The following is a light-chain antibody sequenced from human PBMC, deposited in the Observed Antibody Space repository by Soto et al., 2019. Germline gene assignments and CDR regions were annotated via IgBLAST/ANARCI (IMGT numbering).Light chain of an antibody. CDR1: QSVNSNS. J-gene: IGKJ4*01. CDR2: AAS. Sequence: EIVLTQSPGTLSLSPGERATLSCGASQSVNSNSLAWYQQKPGQAPWLLFYAASNRASGVPDRFSASGSGTDFTLTISRLEPEDFAVYHCQQYGSSPLTFGGGTKVEIK. V-gene: IGKV3-20*01. CDR3: QQYGSSPLT.